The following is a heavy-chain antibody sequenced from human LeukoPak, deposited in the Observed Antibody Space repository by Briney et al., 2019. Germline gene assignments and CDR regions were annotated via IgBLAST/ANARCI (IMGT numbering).Heavy chain of an antibody. CDR2: INPNSGGT. J-gene: IGHJ4*02. CDR1: GYTFTGYY. CDR3: ARDELDTAGYSSSWYESGPPGY. Sequence: ASVKVSCKASGYTFTGYYMHWVRQAPGQGLEWMGWINPNSGGTNYAQKFQGRVTMTTDTSTSTAYMELRSLRSDDTAVYYCARDELDTAGYSSSWYESGPPGYWGQGTLVTVSS. D-gene: IGHD6-13*01. V-gene: IGHV1-2*02.